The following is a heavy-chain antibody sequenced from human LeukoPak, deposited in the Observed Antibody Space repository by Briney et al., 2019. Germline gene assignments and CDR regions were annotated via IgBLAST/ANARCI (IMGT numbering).Heavy chain of an antibody. Sequence: GGSLRLSCAASGFIVSGNYMSWVRQALGKGLEWVSVIYTGGSTYYADSVKGRFTISRDNSKNTLYLQMNSLRAEDTAVYYCARRKLLWGGMDVWGQGTTVTVSS. D-gene: IGHD3-10*01. V-gene: IGHV3-53*01. CDR2: IYTGGST. J-gene: IGHJ6*02. CDR3: ARRKLLWGGMDV. CDR1: GFIVSGNY.